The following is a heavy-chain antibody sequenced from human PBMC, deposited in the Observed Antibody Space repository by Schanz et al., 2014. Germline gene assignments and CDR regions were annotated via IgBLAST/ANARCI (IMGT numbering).Heavy chain of an antibody. Sequence: DVQLLESGGGLVQSGGSLRLSCAASGFTFNSYAMTWVRQAPGKGLEWVSVIYSGIGAYYADSVKGRFTISRDNSKNTLYLQMNSLRAEDTAVYYCARGTDWNLHYWGQGALVTVSS. CDR1: GFTFNSYA. V-gene: IGHV3-23*03. D-gene: IGHD1-1*01. CDR3: ARGTDWNLHY. CDR2: IYSGIGA. J-gene: IGHJ4*02.